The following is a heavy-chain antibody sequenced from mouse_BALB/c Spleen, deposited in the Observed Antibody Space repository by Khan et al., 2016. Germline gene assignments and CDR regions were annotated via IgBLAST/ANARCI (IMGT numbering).Heavy chain of an antibody. D-gene: IGHD2-4*01. CDR1: GDSITSGY. CDR2: ISYSGST. CDR3: ATGYDFDWDYYAMDY. Sequence: EVQLQESGPSLVKPSQTLSLTCSVTGDSITSGYWNWIRKFSGNKLVYLGYISYSGSTYYNPSLKNRVSITRDTSKNQFYLQLNSVTTEDTATYYCATGYDFDWDYYAMDYWGQGTSVTVSS. V-gene: IGHV3-8*02. J-gene: IGHJ4*01.